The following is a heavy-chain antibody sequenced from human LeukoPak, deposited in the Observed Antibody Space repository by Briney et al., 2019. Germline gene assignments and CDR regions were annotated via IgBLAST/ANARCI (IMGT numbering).Heavy chain of an antibody. Sequence: SETLSLTCTVSGGSISSSSYYWGWIRQPPGKGLEWIGSIYYSGSTYYNPSLKSRVTISVDTSKNQFSLKLSSVTAADTAVYYCARGLEYGRFDYWGQGTLVTVSS. D-gene: IGHD6-6*01. J-gene: IGHJ4*02. V-gene: IGHV4-39*07. CDR1: GGSISSSSYY. CDR3: ARGLEYGRFDY. CDR2: IYYSGST.